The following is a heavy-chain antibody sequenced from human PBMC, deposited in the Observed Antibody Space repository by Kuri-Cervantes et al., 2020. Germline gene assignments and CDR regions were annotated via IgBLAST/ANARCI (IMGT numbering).Heavy chain of an antibody. V-gene: IGHV3-11*01. D-gene: IGHD6-19*01. J-gene: IGHJ4*02. Sequence: LSLTCAASGFTFSDYYMSWIRQAPGKGLEWVSYISSSGSTIYYADSVKGRFTISRDNAKNSLYLQMNSLRAEDTAVYYCARDGRYSSGWYLDYWGQGTLVTVSS. CDR1: GFTFSDYY. CDR3: ARDGRYSSGWYLDY. CDR2: ISSSGSTI.